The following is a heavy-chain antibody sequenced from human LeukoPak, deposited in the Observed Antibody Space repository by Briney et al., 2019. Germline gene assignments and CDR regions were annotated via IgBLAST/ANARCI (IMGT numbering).Heavy chain of an antibody. Sequence: PGGSLRLSCAASGFTFSSYGMSWVRQAPGKGLEWVSGVGYSGGNTFYYYADSVKGRFTISRDNSRNTLYLQMNGLRAEDTALYYCARGIAAAGTRLRGPRELIDYWGQGTLVTVSS. J-gene: IGHJ4*02. D-gene: IGHD6-13*01. CDR3: ARGIAAAGTRLRGPRELIDY. CDR1: GFTFSSYG. V-gene: IGHV3-23*01. CDR2: VGYSGGNT.